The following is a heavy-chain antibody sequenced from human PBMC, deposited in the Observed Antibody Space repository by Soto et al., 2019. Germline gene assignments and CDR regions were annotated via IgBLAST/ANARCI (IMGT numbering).Heavy chain of an antibody. CDR1: GGSFSGYY. CDR3: ARVISMVRGVIIAAFYDY. Sequence: SETLSLTCAVYGGSFSGYYWCWIRQPPGKGLEWIGEINHSGSTNYNPSLKIRVSISVDSSKNQFSVKLSSVPDADTAVYYCARVISMVRGVIIAAFYDYWGQGTLVTVSS. V-gene: IGHV4-34*01. CDR2: INHSGST. J-gene: IGHJ4*02. D-gene: IGHD3-10*01.